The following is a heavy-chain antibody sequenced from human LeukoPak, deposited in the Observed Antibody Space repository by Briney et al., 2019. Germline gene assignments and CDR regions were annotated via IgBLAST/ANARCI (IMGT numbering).Heavy chain of an antibody. CDR3: AKDYWGVIALFDY. J-gene: IGHJ4*02. V-gene: IGHV3-23*01. Sequence: GGSLRLSCAASGFTFSSYAMSWVRQAPGKGLEWVSAISGSGGSTYYADSVKGRFTISRDNSKNTLYLQMNSLRAEDTAVHYCAKDYWGVIALFDYWGQGTLVTVSS. CDR1: GFTFSSYA. D-gene: IGHD3-16*02. CDR2: ISGSGGST.